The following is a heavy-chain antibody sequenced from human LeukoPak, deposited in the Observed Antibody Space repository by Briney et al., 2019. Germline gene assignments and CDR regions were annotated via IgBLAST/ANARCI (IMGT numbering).Heavy chain of an antibody. D-gene: IGHD2-2*01. J-gene: IGHJ6*03. Sequence: SVKVSCKASGGSFSSYAISWVRQAPGQGLEWMGGIIPIFGTANYAQKFQGRVTITTDESTSTAYMELSSLRSEDTAVYYCARDRYCSTSCYPMDVWGKGTTVTVSS. CDR1: GGSFSSYA. CDR2: IIPIFGTA. V-gene: IGHV1-69*05. CDR3: ARDRYCSTSCYPMDV.